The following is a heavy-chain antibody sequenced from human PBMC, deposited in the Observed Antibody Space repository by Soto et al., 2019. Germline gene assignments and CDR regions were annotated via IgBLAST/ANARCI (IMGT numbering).Heavy chain of an antibody. J-gene: IGHJ5*02. CDR3: AREAEGIVVSRNFDL. Sequence: EVQLVESGGGLVKPGGSLRLSCVASGFTFSSYSMNWVRQAPGKGLEWVSSISSSSSYIYFADAVRGRFTISRANAKNSVYLQMNSLRAEDTAVYYCAREAEGIVVSRNFDLWGQGTLVTVSS. CDR2: ISSSSSYI. V-gene: IGHV3-21*01. D-gene: IGHD6-19*01. CDR1: GFTFSSYS.